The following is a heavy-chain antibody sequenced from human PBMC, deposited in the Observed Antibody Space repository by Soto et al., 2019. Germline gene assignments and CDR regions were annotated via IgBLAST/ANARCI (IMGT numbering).Heavy chain of an antibody. CDR3: AREVGSPSGWLDP. Sequence: EVQLSESGGDLRQPGGSLRLSCAASGFTFTNYAMTWVCQTPGKGLVWVSGISASGGLKYYADSVRGRFTVSRDNSKNILYLQMANLRDEDTALYYCAREVGSPSGWLDPWGQGTQVTVSS. V-gene: IGHV3-23*01. CDR2: ISASGGLK. J-gene: IGHJ5*02. CDR1: GFTFTNYA. D-gene: IGHD2-2*03.